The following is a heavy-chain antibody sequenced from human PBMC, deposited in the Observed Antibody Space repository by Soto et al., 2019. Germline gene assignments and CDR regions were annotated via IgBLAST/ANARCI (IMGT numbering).Heavy chain of an antibody. Sequence: GPGPVFSSETLSLTCTVSGGSISSYYWSWIRQPPGKGLEWIGYMYYGGRTNYNPSLKSRVTISVDTSKMQVSLKLSSVTAADTAVYFCARGTPSPLIVRSSRGPWFDPWGQGTLVTVSS. CDR1: GGSISSYY. V-gene: IGHV4-59*08. J-gene: IGHJ5*02. D-gene: IGHD2-15*01. CDR3: ARGTPSPLIVRSSRGPWFDP. CDR2: MYYGGRT.